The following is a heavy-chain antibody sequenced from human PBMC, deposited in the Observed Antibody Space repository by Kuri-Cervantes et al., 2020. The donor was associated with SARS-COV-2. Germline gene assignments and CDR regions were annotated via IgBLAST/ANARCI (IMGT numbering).Heavy chain of an antibody. CDR1: GGSISSYY. Sequence: SETLSLTCTVSGGSISSYYWSWIRQPAGKGLEWIGYIYHSGSTHYNPSLKSRVTMSLDRSKNQFSLKLSSLTAADTAVYYCARVVQWRLLSDDYYYMDVWGKGTTVTVSS. D-gene: IGHD6-25*01. J-gene: IGHJ6*03. CDR3: ARVVQWRLLSDDYYYMDV. CDR2: IYHSGST. V-gene: IGHV4-4*07.